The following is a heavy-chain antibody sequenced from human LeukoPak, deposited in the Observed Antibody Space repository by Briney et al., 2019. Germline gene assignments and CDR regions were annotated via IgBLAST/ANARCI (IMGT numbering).Heavy chain of an antibody. CDR3: ATGLLTAIAGNFDY. D-gene: IGHD2-21*02. Sequence: SETLSLTCTVSGGSISSSSYYWGWIRQPPGKGLEWIGSIYYSGSTYYNPSLKSRVTISVDTSKNQLSLKLSSVTAADTAVYYCATGLLTAIAGNFDYWGQGTLVTVSS. CDR2: IYYSGST. CDR1: GGSISSSSYY. J-gene: IGHJ4*02. V-gene: IGHV4-39*01.